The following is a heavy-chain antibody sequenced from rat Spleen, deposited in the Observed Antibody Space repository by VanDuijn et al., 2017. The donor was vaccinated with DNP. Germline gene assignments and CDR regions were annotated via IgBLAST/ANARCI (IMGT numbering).Heavy chain of an antibody. V-gene: IGHV4-2*01. CDR3: TRGPNYGGDSDYFDY. CDR1: GFNFNDYW. J-gene: IGHJ2*01. D-gene: IGHD1-11*01. Sequence: EVKLVESGGGLVQPGRSLKLSCAASGFNFNDYWMGWVRQAPGKGLEWIGEINDDSSTIKYSPSLKDKFTISRDNVQNTLYLQTTTLGSEDTAIYFCTRGPNYGGDSDYFDYWGQGVMVTVS. CDR2: INDDSSTI.